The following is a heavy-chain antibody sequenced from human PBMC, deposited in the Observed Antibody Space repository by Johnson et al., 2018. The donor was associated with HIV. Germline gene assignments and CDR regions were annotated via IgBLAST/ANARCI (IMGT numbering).Heavy chain of an antibody. D-gene: IGHD4-17*01. Sequence: VQLVESGGGLVQPGGSLRLSCAASGFTFSSYWMSWVRQAPGKGLEWVANIKQDGSEKYYVDSVKGRFTISRDNAKNSLYVQMNSLRAEDTAVYYCARAPAYGDYGDTFDIWGQGTMVSVSS. V-gene: IGHV3-7*04. CDR2: IKQDGSEK. CDR3: ARAPAYGDYGDTFDI. CDR1: GFTFSSYW. J-gene: IGHJ3*02.